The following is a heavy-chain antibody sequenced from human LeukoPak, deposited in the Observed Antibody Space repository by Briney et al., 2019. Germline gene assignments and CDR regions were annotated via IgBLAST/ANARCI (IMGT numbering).Heavy chain of an antibody. J-gene: IGHJ3*02. Sequence: GGSLRLSCAASGFTFSSYSMNWVRQAPGKGLEWVSSISSSSTYIYYADPVKGRFTISRDNAKNSLYLQMNSLRAEDTVVYYCARTSNLVRGVTDDAFDIWGQGTMVTVSS. D-gene: IGHD3-10*01. CDR1: GFTFSSYS. CDR2: ISSSSTYI. V-gene: IGHV3-21*01. CDR3: ARTSNLVRGVTDDAFDI.